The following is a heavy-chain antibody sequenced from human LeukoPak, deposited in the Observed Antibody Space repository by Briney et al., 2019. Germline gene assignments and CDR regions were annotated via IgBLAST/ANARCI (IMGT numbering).Heavy chain of an antibody. V-gene: IGHV4-59*01. Sequence: SETLSLTCTVSGGSISSYYWSWIRQPPGKGLEWIGYIYYSGSTNYNPSLKSRVTISVDTSKNQFSLKLSSVTAADTAVYYCAREHFLGIDYWGQGTLATVSS. CDR2: IYYSGST. CDR3: AREHFLGIDY. J-gene: IGHJ4*02. D-gene: IGHD2/OR15-2a*01. CDR1: GGSISSYY.